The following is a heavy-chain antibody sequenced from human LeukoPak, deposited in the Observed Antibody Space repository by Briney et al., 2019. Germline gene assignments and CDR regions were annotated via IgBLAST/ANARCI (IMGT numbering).Heavy chain of an antibody. CDR2: ISSSSSYI. D-gene: IGHD2-15*01. V-gene: IGHV3-21*01. J-gene: IGHJ4*02. Sequence: PGGSLRLSCAASGFTFSSYSMNWVRQAPGKGLEWVSSISSSSSYIYYAGSVKGRFTISRDNAKNSLYLQMNSLRAEDTAVYYCARDLARGPGYCSGGSCYFNWGQGTLVTVSS. CDR1: GFTFSSYS. CDR3: ARDLARGPGYCSGGSCYFN.